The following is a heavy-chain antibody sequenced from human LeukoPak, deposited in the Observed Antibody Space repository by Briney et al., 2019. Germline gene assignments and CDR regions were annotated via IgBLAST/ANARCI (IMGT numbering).Heavy chain of an antibody. Sequence: ASVKVSCKASGYTFTSYYMHWVRQAPGQGLEWMGIINPSGGSTSYAQKFQGRVTMTRDTSTSTVYMELSSLRSGDTAVYYCARGGVTTVTTLLLRHWFDPWGQGTLVTVSS. V-gene: IGHV1-46*01. J-gene: IGHJ5*02. D-gene: IGHD4-17*01. CDR3: ARGGVTTVTTLLLRHWFDP. CDR2: INPSGGST. CDR1: GYTFTSYY.